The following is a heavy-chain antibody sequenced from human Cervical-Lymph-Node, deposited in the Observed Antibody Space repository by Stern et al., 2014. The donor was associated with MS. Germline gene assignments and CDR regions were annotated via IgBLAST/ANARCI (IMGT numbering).Heavy chain of an antibody. CDR3: FKGKDDYGDYVNAFDI. CDR1: GFTFSSYD. Sequence: EVQLVESGGGLVQPGGSLRLSCSVSGFTFSSYDMHWVRQAPGKGLEYVSGISSYGTYTNYADSVKGRISISRDNSKNTLYLQMSSLRAEDTAMYYCFKGKDDYGDYVNAFDIWGQGRLVTVSS. CDR2: ISSYGTYT. V-gene: IGHV3-64D*06. D-gene: IGHD4-17*01. J-gene: IGHJ3*02.